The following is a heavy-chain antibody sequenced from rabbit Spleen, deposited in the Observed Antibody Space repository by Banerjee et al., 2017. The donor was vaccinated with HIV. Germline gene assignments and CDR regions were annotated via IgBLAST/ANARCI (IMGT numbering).Heavy chain of an antibody. CDR2: IYTGNGKN. V-gene: IGHV1S45*01. J-gene: IGHJ4*01. CDR1: GFSFSSGYD. CDR3: TRDDGSGHYIDGYFNL. Sequence: QEQLVESGGGLVKPRASLTLICTASGFSFSSGYDMSWVRQAPGKGLEWIGFIYTGNGKNYYATWAKGRFTISKTSSTTVTLQVTSLTAADTATYFCTRDDGSGHYIDGYFNLWGPGTLVTVS. D-gene: IGHD1-1*01.